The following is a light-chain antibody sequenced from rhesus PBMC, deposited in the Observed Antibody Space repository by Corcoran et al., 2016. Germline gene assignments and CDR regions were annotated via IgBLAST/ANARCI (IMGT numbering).Light chain of an antibody. V-gene: IGKV1-43*02. CDR1: QGISTY. J-gene: IGKJ2*01. Sequence: DIQMTQSPSSLSASVGDRVTITCRASQGISTYLNWYQQKPEKAPKRLIYKESSLESGGPSRLSDSGSGTDFTLTISRLQPEDFATYYWLQYNSDPHSFGQGTKVEIK. CDR3: LQYNSDPHS. CDR2: KES.